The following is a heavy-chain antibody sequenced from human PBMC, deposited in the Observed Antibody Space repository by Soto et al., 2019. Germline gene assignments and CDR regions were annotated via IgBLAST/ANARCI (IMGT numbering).Heavy chain of an antibody. J-gene: IGHJ4*02. D-gene: IGHD3-22*01. CDR2: ISYDGGNE. Sequence: QVQVVESGGGVVQPAKSLRLSCAASGFTFSSYGMHWVRQAPGKGLEWVAGISYDGGNENYADSVKGRFTISRDNAKNAVYLPMNSLRGEDMAVYYCAKYLSRSGWSPDYWGQGTLVTVSA. CDR3: AKYLSRSGWSPDY. V-gene: IGHV3-30*18. CDR1: GFTFSSYG.